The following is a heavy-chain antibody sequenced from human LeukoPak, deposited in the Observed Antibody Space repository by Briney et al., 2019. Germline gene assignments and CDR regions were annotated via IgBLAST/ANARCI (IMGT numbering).Heavy chain of an antibody. Sequence: SETPSLTCTVSGGSISSYYWSWIRQPPVKGLEWIGYIYYSGSTNYSPSLKSRVTISVDTSKNQFSLKLSSVTAADTAVYYCARDRLWFGELFYFDYWGQGTLVTVSS. V-gene: IGHV4-59*01. CDR1: GGSISSYY. CDR3: ARDRLWFGELFYFDY. J-gene: IGHJ4*02. D-gene: IGHD3-10*01. CDR2: IYYSGST.